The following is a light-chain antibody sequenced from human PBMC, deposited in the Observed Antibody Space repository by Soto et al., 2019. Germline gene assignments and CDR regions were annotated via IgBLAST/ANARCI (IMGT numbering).Light chain of an antibody. CDR1: QGISNY. J-gene: IGKJ2*01. V-gene: IGKV1-27*01. CDR3: QKYDSAPYT. CDR2: AAS. Sequence: DIQMTQSPSSLSASVGDRVTIACRASQGISNYLAWYQQKPGKVPKLLIRAASNLQSGVPSRFSGSGSGTAFTLTISSLQPEDVATDYCQKYDSAPYTFGQVTKLEIK.